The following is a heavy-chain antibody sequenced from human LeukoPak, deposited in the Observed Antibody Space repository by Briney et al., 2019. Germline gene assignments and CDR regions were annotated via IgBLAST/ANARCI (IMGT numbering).Heavy chain of an antibody. Sequence: SSETLSLTCTVSGGSISSGGYYWSWIRQHPGKGLEWIGYIYYSGSTYYNPSLKSRVTISVDTSKNQFSLKLSSVTAADTAVYYCARDGAAAGTLDPWGQGTLVTVSS. J-gene: IGHJ5*02. V-gene: IGHV4-31*03. CDR3: ARDGAAAGTLDP. CDR1: GGSISSGGYY. CDR2: IYYSGST. D-gene: IGHD6-13*01.